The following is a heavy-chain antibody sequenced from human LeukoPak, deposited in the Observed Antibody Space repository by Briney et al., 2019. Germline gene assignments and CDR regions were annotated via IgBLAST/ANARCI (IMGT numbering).Heavy chain of an antibody. D-gene: IGHD4-23*01. J-gene: IGHJ4*02. CDR2: IWYDGSNK. Sequence: PGGSLRLSCAASGFTFSNYGMHWVRQAPGKGLEWVAVIWYDGSNKYYADSVKGRFTISRDNSKNTLFLQMNSLRAADTAVYYCARDRYGANSPFDYWGQGTLVTVSS. CDR1: GFTFSNYG. CDR3: ARDRYGANSPFDY. V-gene: IGHV3-33*01.